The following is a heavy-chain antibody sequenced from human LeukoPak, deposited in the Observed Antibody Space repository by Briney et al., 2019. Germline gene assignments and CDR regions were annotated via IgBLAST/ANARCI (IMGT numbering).Heavy chain of an antibody. V-gene: IGHV4-30-2*01. J-gene: IGHJ4*02. CDR3: ARDSGYGYGPFDY. Sequence: SETLSLTCAVSGGTISSGGYSWSWIRQPPGKGLEWVGYIYHSGSTYYNPSLKSRVTISVDTSKNQFSLRLSSVTAADTAVYYCARDSGYGYGPFDYWGQGTLVTVSS. D-gene: IGHD5-18*01. CDR2: IYHSGST. CDR1: GGTISSGGYS.